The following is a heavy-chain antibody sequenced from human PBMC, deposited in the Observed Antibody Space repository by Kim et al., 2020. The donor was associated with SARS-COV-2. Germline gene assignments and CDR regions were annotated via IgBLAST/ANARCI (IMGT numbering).Heavy chain of an antibody. CDR3: ARGREETLSSSLDY. D-gene: IGHD6-13*01. V-gene: IGHV3-33*01. CDR1: GFTFSRHG. J-gene: IGHJ4*02. Sequence: GGSLRLSCATSGFTFSRHGMHWVRQAPGKGLELVAVIWYDGTNKYYPDSVKGRFTISRDNSKNTLYLQMNSLRAEDTALYYCARGREETLSSSLDYWGQGTLVTVSS. CDR2: IWYDGTNK.